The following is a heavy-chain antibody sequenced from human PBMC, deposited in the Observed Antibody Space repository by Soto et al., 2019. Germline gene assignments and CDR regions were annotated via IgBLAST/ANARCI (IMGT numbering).Heavy chain of an antibody. CDR2: IIPIFGTA. J-gene: IGHJ6*02. Sequence: QVQLVQSGPEVRQPGSSVRVSCKSSGGTFSSSAISWVRQAPGQGLEWMGGIIPIFGTADYAQKFQGRVTINADXSXTXAXXERSSLTSEETAVYFCARDKDRVQLGGNYYYVMDVWGQGTTVTVSS. CDR1: GGTFSSSA. CDR3: ARDKDRVQLGGNYYYVMDV. D-gene: IGHD1-1*01. V-gene: IGHV1-69*12.